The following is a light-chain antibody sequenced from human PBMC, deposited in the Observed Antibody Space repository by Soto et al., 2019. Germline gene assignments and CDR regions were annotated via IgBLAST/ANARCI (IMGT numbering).Light chain of an antibody. CDR2: GAS. V-gene: IGKV3-20*01. Sequence: EIVLTLSPVTLSLSPGQRATLSCRASQTVGSNYLAWYQQKPGQAPRVLIHGASSRATGIPDRFNGSGSGTDFTFTISRLEPEVFAVYYCQQYSSSPRTFGQGTKVEIK. CDR1: QTVGSNY. J-gene: IGKJ1*01. CDR3: QQYSSSPRT.